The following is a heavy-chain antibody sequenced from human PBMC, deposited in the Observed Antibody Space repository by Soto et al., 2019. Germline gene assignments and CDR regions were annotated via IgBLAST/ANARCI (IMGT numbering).Heavy chain of an antibody. CDR3: ARSSPSAVAGTSYFDY. Sequence: SETLSLTCTVSGGSISSSSYYWGWIRQPPGKGLEWIGSIYYSGSTYYNPSLKSRVTISVDTSKNQFSLKLSSVTAADTAVYYCARSSPSAVAGTSYFDYWGQGTLVTVSS. D-gene: IGHD6-19*01. CDR1: GGSISSSSYY. CDR2: IYYSGST. V-gene: IGHV4-39*01. J-gene: IGHJ4*02.